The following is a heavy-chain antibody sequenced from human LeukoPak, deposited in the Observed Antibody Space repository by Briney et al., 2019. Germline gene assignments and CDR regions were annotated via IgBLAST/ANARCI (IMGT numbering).Heavy chain of an antibody. V-gene: IGHV1-18*01. CDR3: ARDRSLYSSTWYVPRDGFDI. J-gene: IGHJ3*02. D-gene: IGHD6-13*01. CDR2: ISAYNGNT. CDR1: GYTFTSYG. Sequence: ASVKLSCKASGYTFTSYGISWVRQAPGQGLEWMGWISAYNGNTNYAQKFQGRVTITADRSTSTAYMELSSLRSEDTAVYYCARDRSLYSSTWYVPRDGFDIWGQGTMVTVSS.